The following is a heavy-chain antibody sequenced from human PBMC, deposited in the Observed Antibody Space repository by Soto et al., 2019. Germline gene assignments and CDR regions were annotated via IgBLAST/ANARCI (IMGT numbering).Heavy chain of an antibody. V-gene: IGHV1-69*13. CDR1: GGTFSSYA. CDR2: IIPIFGTS. J-gene: IGHJ3*02. CDR3: ARFFHRDYDSSGYYPGDFDI. Sequence: GASVKVSCKASGGTFSSYAISWVLQAPGQGHEWMGWIIPIFGTSNYAQKFQGRVTITADESTSTAYMELSSLRSEDTAVYYCARFFHRDYDSSGYYPGDFDIWGQGTMVTVSS. D-gene: IGHD3-22*01.